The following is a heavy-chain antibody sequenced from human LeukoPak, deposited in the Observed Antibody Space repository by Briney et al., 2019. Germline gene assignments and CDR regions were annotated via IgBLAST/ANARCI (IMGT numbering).Heavy chain of an antibody. V-gene: IGHV4-4*07. Sequence: SETLSLTCTVSGGSISSYYWSWIRQPAGKGLEWIGRIYTSGSTNYNPSLKSRVTMSVDTSKNQVSLKLSSVTAADTAVYYCARDGITYYYDSSGYYGYHGMDVWGQGTTVPVSS. CDR2: IYTSGST. D-gene: IGHD3-22*01. CDR1: GGSISSYY. J-gene: IGHJ6*02. CDR3: ARDGITYYYDSSGYYGYHGMDV.